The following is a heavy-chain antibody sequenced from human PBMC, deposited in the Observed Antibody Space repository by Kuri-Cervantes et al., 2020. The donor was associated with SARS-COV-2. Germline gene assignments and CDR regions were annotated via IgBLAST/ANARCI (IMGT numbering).Heavy chain of an antibody. CDR1: GYTFTSYY. V-gene: IGHV1-46*03. CDR2: INPSGGST. J-gene: IGHJ5*02. D-gene: IGHD2-15*01. CDR3: ARGANTKRLLNIVVANNWFDP. Sequence: ASVKVSCKASGYTFTSYYMHWVRQAPGQGLEWMGIINPSGGSTSYAQKFQGRVTMTRDTSTSTVYMELSSLRSEDTAVYYCARGANTKRLLNIVVANNWFDPWGQGTLVTGSS.